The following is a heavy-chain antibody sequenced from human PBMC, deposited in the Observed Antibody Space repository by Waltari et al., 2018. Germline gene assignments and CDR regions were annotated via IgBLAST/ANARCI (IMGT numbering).Heavy chain of an antibody. CDR1: GGTFSSYA. Sequence: QVQLVQSGAEVKKPGSSVKVSCKASGGTFSSYAISWVRQAPGQGLEWMGGIIPIFGTANYAQKFQGRVTITADESTSTAYMELSSLRSEDTAVYYCARDTSPFYDSKGYYGMDVWGQGTTVTVSS. CDR2: IIPIFGTA. D-gene: IGHD3-3*01. J-gene: IGHJ6*02. CDR3: ARDTSPFYDSKGYYGMDV. V-gene: IGHV1-69*01.